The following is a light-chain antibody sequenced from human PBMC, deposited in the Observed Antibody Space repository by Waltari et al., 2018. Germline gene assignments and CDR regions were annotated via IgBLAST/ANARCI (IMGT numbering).Light chain of an antibody. CDR3: QQRGNWPSGYT. CDR1: QSVSSY. CDR2: DAS. V-gene: IGKV3-11*01. J-gene: IGKJ2*01. Sequence: EIVLTQSPATLSLSPGERATLSCRASQSVSSYLVWYQQKPGQAPRLLIYDASKRATGIPARFRGRGSGTDFTLTISSLEPEDFAVYYCQQRGNWPSGYTFGQGTKLEIK.